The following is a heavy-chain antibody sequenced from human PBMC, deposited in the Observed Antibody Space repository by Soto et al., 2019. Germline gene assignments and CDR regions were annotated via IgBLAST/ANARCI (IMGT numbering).Heavy chain of an antibody. CDR1: GYSFATYD. CDR2: MNPNSENT. D-gene: IGHD3-16*02. V-gene: IGHV1-8*02. CDR3: ARGTPYHWENYPRLDL. Sequence: HVQLVQSGAEVKKPGASVKVSCRASGYSFATYDISWVRQAVGQGPEWIGWMNPNSENTGYAQKFKGRVTLTRDTSITTAFLELTTPTSDDTAVYYCARGTPYHWENYPRLDLCGQGTLV. J-gene: IGHJ5*02.